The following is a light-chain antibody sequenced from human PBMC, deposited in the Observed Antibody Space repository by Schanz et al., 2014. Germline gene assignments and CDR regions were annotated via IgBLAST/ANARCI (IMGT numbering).Light chain of an antibody. CDR2: GAS. Sequence: EIVLTQSPGTLSLSPGERATLSCRASQSVSSSYLAWYQQKPGQAPRLLIYGASIRATGIPDRFSGSGSGTDFTLTISRLEPEDSAVYYCQHYDSSPHTFGGGTKVEIK. V-gene: IGKV3-20*01. CDR1: QSVSSSY. CDR3: QHYDSSPHT. J-gene: IGKJ4*01.